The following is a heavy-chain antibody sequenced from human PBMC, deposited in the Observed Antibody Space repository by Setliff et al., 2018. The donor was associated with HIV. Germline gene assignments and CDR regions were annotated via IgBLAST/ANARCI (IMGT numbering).Heavy chain of an antibody. V-gene: IGHV1-24*01. CDR2: FDPDDGET. D-gene: IGHD6-13*01. CDR1: GYTLTELS. Sequence: ASVKVSCKISGYTLTELSIHWVRQAPGKGLEWMANFDPDDGETFYAQKFLGRLTMTEDTSTDTAYMELSSLRSDDTAMYYCATDPGYSSTWYSESFQHWGQGTVVTVSS. CDR3: ATDPGYSSTWYSESFQH. J-gene: IGHJ1*01.